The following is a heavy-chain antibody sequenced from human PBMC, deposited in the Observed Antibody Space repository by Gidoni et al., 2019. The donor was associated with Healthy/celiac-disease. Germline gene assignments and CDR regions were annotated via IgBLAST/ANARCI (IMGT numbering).Heavy chain of an antibody. CDR2: ISSSSRYI. CDR1: GFTCSSYS. J-gene: IGHJ4*02. D-gene: IGHD3-22*01. V-gene: IGHV3-21*01. Sequence: VQLVESGGGMVKPGGSLRLSCAASGFTCSSYSMNWVRQAPGKGLEWVSTISSSSRYIDYEDSGKGRFTISRDNAKNSLYLQMNSLRAEDTAVYYCARYSSGYCNDYWGQGTLVTVSS. CDR3: ARYSSGYCNDY.